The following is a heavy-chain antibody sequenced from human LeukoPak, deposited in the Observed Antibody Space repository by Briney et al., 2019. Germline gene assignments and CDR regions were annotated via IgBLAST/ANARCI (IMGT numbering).Heavy chain of an antibody. CDR1: GYTFIDYH. CDR2: INPSTGDT. J-gene: IGHJ6*02. D-gene: IGHD6-6*01. V-gene: IGHV1-2*02. CDR3: ARDPSISSSPLRPTYYSYYGMDV. Sequence: ASVKVSCKTSGYTFIDYHMHWVRQAPGQGLEWMAWINPSTGDTNYAQKFQGRVTMTRDTSIRTVYMELSSLRSDDTAVYYCARDPSISSSPLRPTYYSYYGMDVWGQGTTVTVSS.